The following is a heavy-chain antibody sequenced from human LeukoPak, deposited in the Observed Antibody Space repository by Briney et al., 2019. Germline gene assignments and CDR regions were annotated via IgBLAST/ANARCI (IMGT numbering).Heavy chain of an antibody. V-gene: IGHV3-11*04. D-gene: IGHD3-10*01. CDR1: GFTFSNYY. Sequence: PGGSLRLSCAASGFTFSNYYMSWIRQAPGKGLEWVSYISSSGSTIYYADSVKGRFTVSRDNAKNSLHLQMNSLGAEDTAVYYCARTFGYGSGGFFDYWGQGTLVTVSS. CDR3: ARTFGYGSGGFFDY. CDR2: ISSSGSTI. J-gene: IGHJ4*02.